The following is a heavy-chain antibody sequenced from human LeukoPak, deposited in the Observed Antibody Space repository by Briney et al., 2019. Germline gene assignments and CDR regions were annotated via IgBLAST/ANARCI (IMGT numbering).Heavy chain of an antibody. D-gene: IGHD1-1*01. V-gene: IGHV3-11*06. CDR3: GRSPPGSIDS. J-gene: IGHJ4*02. Sequence: GGYLRLPCAASGFTFSDYYLSWIRQGPGKGLAWVSYISGSGSDTTNADSVKGRLTVSRDNANNHLFLQKNSPITAATTVDYYGRSPPGSIDSWGQGTLLSVSS. CDR1: GFTFSDYY. CDR2: ISGSGSDT.